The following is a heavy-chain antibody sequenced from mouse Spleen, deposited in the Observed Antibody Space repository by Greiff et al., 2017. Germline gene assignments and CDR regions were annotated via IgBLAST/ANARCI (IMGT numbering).Heavy chain of an antibody. CDR1: GFTFSSYA. V-gene: IGHV5-9-1*01. CDR3: ARRYYGNYVGIAMDY. D-gene: IGHD2-1*01. Sequence: EVNLVESGGGLVKPGGSLKLSCAASGFTFSSYAMSWVRQTPEKRLEWVATISSGGSYTYYPDSVKGRFTISRDNAKNTLYLQMSSLRSEDTAMYYCARRYYGNYVGIAMDYWGQGTSVTVSS. J-gene: IGHJ4*01. CDR2: ISSGGSYT.